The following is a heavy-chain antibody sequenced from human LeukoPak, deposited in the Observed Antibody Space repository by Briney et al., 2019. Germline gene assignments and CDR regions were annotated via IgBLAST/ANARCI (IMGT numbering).Heavy chain of an antibody. CDR3: ARYCSGGSCYLPLGFFDL. CDR1: GYIFTSYG. Sequence: ASVKVSCKASGYIFTSYGISWVRQAPGQGLEWMGWISAYNGNTKYAQNLQGRVTMTTDTSTSTAYMELRSLRSDDTAVYYCARYCSGGSCYLPLGFFDLWGRGTLVTVSS. CDR2: ISAYNGNT. V-gene: IGHV1-18*01. D-gene: IGHD2-15*01. J-gene: IGHJ2*01.